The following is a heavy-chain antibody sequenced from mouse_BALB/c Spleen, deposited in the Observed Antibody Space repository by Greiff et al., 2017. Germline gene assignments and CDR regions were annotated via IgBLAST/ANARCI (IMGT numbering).Heavy chain of an antibody. CDR2: ISSGSSTI. V-gene: IGHV5-17*02. J-gene: IGHJ4*01. CDR3: ARLGNYVYAMDY. D-gene: IGHD2-1*01. Sequence: EVHLVESGGGLVQPGGSRKLSCAASGFTFSSFGMHWVRQAPEKGLEWVAYISSGSSTIYYADTVKGRFTISRDNPKNTLFLQMTSLRSEDTAMYYCARLGNYVYAMDYWGQGTSVTVSS. CDR1: GFTFSSFG.